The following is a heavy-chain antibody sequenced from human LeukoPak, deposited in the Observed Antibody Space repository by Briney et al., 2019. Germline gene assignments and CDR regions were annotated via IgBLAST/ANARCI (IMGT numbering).Heavy chain of an antibody. CDR2: ISSSGSTI. CDR3: ARCYCGGDCYPPNYFDY. J-gene: IGHJ4*02. Sequence: GSLMLSCAASGFPFSDYYMSWIRPAPGKGLEWVSYISSSGSTIYYADSVKGRFTISRDNAKNSLYLQMNSLRAEDTAVYYCARCYCGGDCYPPNYFDYWGQGTLVTVSS. V-gene: IGHV3-11*01. D-gene: IGHD2-21*02. CDR1: GFPFSDYY.